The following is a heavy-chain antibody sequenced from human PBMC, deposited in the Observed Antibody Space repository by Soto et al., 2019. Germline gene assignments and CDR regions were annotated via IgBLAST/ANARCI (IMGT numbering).Heavy chain of an antibody. J-gene: IGHJ6*02. CDR3: ASMVRGIYAYGMDV. CDR2: INHSGST. D-gene: IGHD3-10*01. CDR1: GGSFSGYY. Sequence: SDTLSLTCAVYGGSFSGYYWSWIRQPPGKGLEWIGEINHSGSTNYNPSLKSRVTISVDTSKNQFSLKLSSVTAADTAVYYCASMVRGIYAYGMDVWGQGTTVTVSS. V-gene: IGHV4-34*01.